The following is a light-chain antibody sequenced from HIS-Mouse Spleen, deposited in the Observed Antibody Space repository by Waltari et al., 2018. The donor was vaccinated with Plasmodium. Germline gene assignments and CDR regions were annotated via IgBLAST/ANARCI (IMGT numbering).Light chain of an antibody. V-gene: IGLV3-10*01. CDR2: EAS. J-gene: IGLJ3*02. Sequence: SYELTQPPSVSVSPGQTARITCSGDALPKKYAYWYQQKSGQAPVLVIYEASKRPSGIPGRVSGASSGTMATLTISGAQVEDEADYYCYSTDSSCNHRVFGGGTKLTVL. CDR1: ALPKKY. CDR3: YSTDSSCNHRV.